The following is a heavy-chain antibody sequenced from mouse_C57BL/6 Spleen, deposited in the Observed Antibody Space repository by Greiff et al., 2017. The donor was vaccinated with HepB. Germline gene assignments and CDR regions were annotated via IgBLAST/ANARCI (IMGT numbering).Heavy chain of an antibody. CDR1: GYTFTSYW. D-gene: IGHD4-1*01. CDR2: IYPGSGST. Sequence: QVHVKQPGAELVKPGASVKMSCKASGYTFTSYWITWVKQRPGQGLEWIGDIYPGSGSTNYNEKFKSKATLTVDTSSSTAYMQLSSLTSEDSAVYYCAREGGANWDDYWGQGTTLTVSS. J-gene: IGHJ2*01. V-gene: IGHV1-55*01. CDR3: AREGGANWDDY.